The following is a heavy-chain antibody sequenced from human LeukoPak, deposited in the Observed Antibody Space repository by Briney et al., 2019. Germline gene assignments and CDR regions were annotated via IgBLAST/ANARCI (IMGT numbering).Heavy chain of an antibody. V-gene: IGHV3-33*03. J-gene: IGHJ4*02. Sequence: GGSLRLSCEASGYSFSNFGMHWVRQAPGKGLEWVAVIWGDGSIRYYADSVRGRFTISRDNARNSLYLQMNSLRADDTAVYYCAIPSSYDGSRYYHAYWGQGTLVSVSS. CDR3: AIPSSYDGSRYYHAY. CDR2: IWGDGSIR. CDR1: GYSFSNFG. D-gene: IGHD3-22*01.